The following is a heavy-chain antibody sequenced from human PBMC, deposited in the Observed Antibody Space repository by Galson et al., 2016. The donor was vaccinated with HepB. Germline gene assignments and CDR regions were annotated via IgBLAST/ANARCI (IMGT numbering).Heavy chain of an antibody. J-gene: IGHJ4*02. D-gene: IGHD6-19*01. Sequence: SVKVSCKASGYTFASYPLHWVRQAPGQSLEWMGWIHAATGDTYYSEKLQGSVTITRDTSASTAYVELSDLRSEDMAVYYCVAGQWLGYWGQGTLVTVSS. CDR3: VAGQWLGY. CDR1: GYTFASYP. V-gene: IGHV1-3*01. CDR2: IHAATGDT.